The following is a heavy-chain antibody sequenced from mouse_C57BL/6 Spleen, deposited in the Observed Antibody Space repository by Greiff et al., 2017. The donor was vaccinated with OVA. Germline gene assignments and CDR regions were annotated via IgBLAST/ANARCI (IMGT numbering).Heavy chain of an antibody. CDR2: INPGSGGT. Sequence: QVQLKQSGAELVRPGTSVKVSCKASGYAFTNYLIEWVKQRPGQGLEWIGVINPGSGGTNYNEKFKGKATLTADKSSSTAYMQLSSLTSEDSAVYFCARSGSQVWFAYWGQGTLVTVSA. V-gene: IGHV1-54*01. CDR1: GYAFTNYL. J-gene: IGHJ3*01. D-gene: IGHD3-1*01. CDR3: ARSGSQVWFAY.